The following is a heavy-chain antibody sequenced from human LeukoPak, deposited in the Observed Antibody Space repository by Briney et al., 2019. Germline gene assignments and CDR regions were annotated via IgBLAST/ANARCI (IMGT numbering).Heavy chain of an antibody. J-gene: IGHJ4*02. CDR3: ARGGSYRYTDY. V-gene: IGHV4-59*01. CDR1: GGSISSYY. CDR2: IYYSGST. D-gene: IGHD3-16*02. Sequence: PSETLSLTCTVSGGSISSYYWSWIRQPPGKGLEWIGYIYYSGSTNYNPSLKSRVTISVDTSKNQFSLKLSSVTAADTAVYYCARGGSYRYTDYWGQGTLVTVSS.